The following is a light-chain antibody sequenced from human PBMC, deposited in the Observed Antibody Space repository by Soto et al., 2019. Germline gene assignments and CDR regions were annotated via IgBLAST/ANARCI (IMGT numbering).Light chain of an antibody. J-gene: IGKJ4*01. V-gene: IGKV1D-16*01. Sequence: DIQMTQSPSSLSASVGDRVTITCRASQDVNKWLAWYQQKPEKAPKSLIYAASSLRSGVPSRFSGSGSGTEFTLTISSLQPEDVGTYYCQQYNTYPLTFGGGTKVEI. CDR3: QQYNTYPLT. CDR2: AAS. CDR1: QDVNKW.